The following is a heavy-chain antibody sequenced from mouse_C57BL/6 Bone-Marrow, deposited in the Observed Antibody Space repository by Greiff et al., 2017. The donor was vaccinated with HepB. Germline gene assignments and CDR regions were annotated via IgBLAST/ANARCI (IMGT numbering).Heavy chain of an antibody. V-gene: IGHV1-63*01. CDR1: GYTFTNYW. D-gene: IGHD1-1*01. CDR2: IYPGGGYT. J-gene: IGHJ1*03. Sequence: VQGVESGAELVRPGTSVKMSCKASGYTFTNYWIGWAKQRPGHGLEWIGDIYPGGGYTNYNEKFKGKATLTADKSSSTAYMQFSSLTSEDSAIYYCARSPFITTVVAPRFDVWGTGTTVTVSS. CDR3: ARSPFITTVVAPRFDV.